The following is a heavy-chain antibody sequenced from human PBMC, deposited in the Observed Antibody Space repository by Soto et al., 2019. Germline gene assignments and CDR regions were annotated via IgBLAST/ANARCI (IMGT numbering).Heavy chain of an antibody. CDR2: ISYDGRNK. J-gene: IGHJ4*02. CDR1: GFTFSSYG. V-gene: IGHV3-30*18. D-gene: IGHD1-1*01. CDR3: AKDRHDWNRIGYFHY. Sequence: QVQLQESGGGVVQPGRSLRLSCTASGFTFSSYGMHWVRQAPGKGLEWVAVISYDGRNKFYADSVKGRFTISRDNSKNTLDLQMNSLRGEDSALYYCAKDRHDWNRIGYFHYWGQGTLVTVSA.